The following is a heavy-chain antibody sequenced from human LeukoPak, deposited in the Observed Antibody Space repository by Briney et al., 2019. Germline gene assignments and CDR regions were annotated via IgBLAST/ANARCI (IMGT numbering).Heavy chain of an antibody. CDR3: ASSRTGTTLEVDY. CDR2: IIPIFGTA. Sequence: SVKVSCKASGGTFSSNAISWVRQAPGQGLEWMGGIIPIFGTANYAQKFQGRVTITTDESTSTAYMELSSLRSEDTAVYYCASSRTGTTLEVDYWGQGTLVTVSS. CDR1: GGTFSSNA. D-gene: IGHD1-1*01. J-gene: IGHJ4*02. V-gene: IGHV1-69*05.